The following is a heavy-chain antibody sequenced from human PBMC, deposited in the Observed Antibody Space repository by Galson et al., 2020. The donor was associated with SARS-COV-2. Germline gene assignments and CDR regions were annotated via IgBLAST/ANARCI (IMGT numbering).Heavy chain of an antibody. CDR1: GFTFSSYW. CDR3: ARLGDGSGWYFDY. J-gene: IGHJ4*02. V-gene: IGHV3-7*04. D-gene: IGHD6-19*01. Sequence: QLGESLKISCAASGFTFSSYWMSWVHQAPGKGLEWVANIKQDGSEKYYVDSVKGRFTISRDNAKNSLYLQMNSLRAEDTAVYYCARLGDGSGWYFDYWGQGTLVTVSS. CDR2: IKQDGSEK.